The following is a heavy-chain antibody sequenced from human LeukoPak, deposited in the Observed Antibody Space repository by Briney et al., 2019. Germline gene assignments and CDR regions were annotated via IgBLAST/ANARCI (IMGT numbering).Heavy chain of an antibody. CDR3: ASTRAYGSGSPWDMDV. J-gene: IGHJ6*03. D-gene: IGHD3-10*01. Sequence: GRSLRLSCAASGFTFSSYGMHWVRQAPGKGLEWVAVIWYDGSNKYYADSVKGRFTISRDNSRNTLYPQMNSLRAEDTAVYYCASTRAYGSGSPWDMDVWGKGTTVTVSS. V-gene: IGHV3-33*01. CDR2: IWYDGSNK. CDR1: GFTFSSYG.